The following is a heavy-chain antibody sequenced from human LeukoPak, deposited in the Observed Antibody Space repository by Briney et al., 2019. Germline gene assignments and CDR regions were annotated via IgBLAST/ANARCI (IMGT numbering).Heavy chain of an antibody. CDR3: ARDSRNLGWFDP. CDR2: IYYSGST. D-gene: IGHD2/OR15-2a*01. J-gene: IGHJ5*02. V-gene: IGHV4-59*01. Sequence: KPSETLSLTCTVSGGSISSYYWSWIRQPPGKGLEWIGYIYYSGSTNYNPSLKSRVTISVDTSKNQFSLKLSSVTAADTAVYYCARDSRNLGWFDPWGQGTLVTVSS. CDR1: GGSISSYY.